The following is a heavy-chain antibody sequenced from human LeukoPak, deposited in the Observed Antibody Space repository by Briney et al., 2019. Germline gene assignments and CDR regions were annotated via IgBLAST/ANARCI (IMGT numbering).Heavy chain of an antibody. CDR2: IYYSGST. Sequence: SETLSLTCTVPGGSISSHYWSWIRQPPGKGLEWIGYIYYSGSTNYNPSLKSRVTISVDTSKNQFSLKLSSVTAADTAVYYCARWPGTPRYYYYYMDVWGKGTTVTVSS. CDR3: ARWPGTPRYYYYYMDV. V-gene: IGHV4-59*11. CDR1: GGSISSHY. J-gene: IGHJ6*03. D-gene: IGHD1-26*01.